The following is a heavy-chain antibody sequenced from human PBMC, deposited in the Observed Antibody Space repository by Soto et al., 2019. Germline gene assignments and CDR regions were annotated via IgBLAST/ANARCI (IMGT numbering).Heavy chain of an antibody. CDR1: GYTFTDYY. J-gene: IGHJ5*02. CDR3: ARDREYIRSHEWNYNWFEP. Sequence: GSSVKVSCKASGYTFTDYYIHWVRQAPGQGLEWMGRINPESGRTNYAQKFQGRVTMTRDTSISTAYMELSRMRSDDTAVYYCARDREYIRSHEWNYNWFEPWGTGTLATVSS. D-gene: IGHD3-3*01. CDR2: INPESGRT. V-gene: IGHV1-2*06.